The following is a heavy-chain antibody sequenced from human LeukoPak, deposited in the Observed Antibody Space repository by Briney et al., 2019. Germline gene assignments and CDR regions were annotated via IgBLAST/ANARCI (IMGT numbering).Heavy chain of an antibody. CDR2: TYCRSKLYT. D-gene: IGHD6-19*01. J-gene: IGHJ4*02. CDR1: GEILSSKYGP. V-gene: IGHV6-1*01. CDR3: ARDVGTSGWHTFDY. Sequence: SQGLPLICGISGEILSSKYGPWNWIPQSPSGVLEWLGRTYCRSKLYTDYAVSMNGRITISPDTSKNQFSLHLNSVTPDDTAVYYCARDVGTSGWHTFDYWGQGTLVTVSS.